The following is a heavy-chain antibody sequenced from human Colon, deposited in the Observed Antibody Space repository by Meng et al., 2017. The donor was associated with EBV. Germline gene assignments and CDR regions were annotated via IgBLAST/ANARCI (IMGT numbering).Heavy chain of an antibody. D-gene: IGHD4/OR15-4a*01. CDR1: GGSISSGDYY. Sequence: VTLKESGPGLVKPSQTLSLTCTVSGGSISSGDYYWSLIRQPPGKGLEWTGYIYYSGSTYYNPSLKSRVTISVDTSKNQFSLKLSSVTAADTAVYYCARDRGVLGAFDYWGQGTLVTVSS. V-gene: IGHV4-30-4*01. CDR2: IYYSGST. CDR3: ARDRGVLGAFDY. J-gene: IGHJ4*02.